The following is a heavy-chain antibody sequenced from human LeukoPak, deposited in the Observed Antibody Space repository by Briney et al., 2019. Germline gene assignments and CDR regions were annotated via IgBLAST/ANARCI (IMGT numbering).Heavy chain of an antibody. CDR1: GYTFTSYD. D-gene: IGHD2-8*01. CDR2: MNPNSGNT. Sequence: GASVKVSCKASGYTFTSYDINWVRQATGPGLELMGWMNPNSGNTGYAQKFQGRVTMTRNTSISTAYMELSSLRSEDTAVYYCARGDRFASTNGVWTDYYYYMDVWGKGTTVTVSS. J-gene: IGHJ6*03. V-gene: IGHV1-8*01. CDR3: ARGDRFASTNGVWTDYYYYMDV.